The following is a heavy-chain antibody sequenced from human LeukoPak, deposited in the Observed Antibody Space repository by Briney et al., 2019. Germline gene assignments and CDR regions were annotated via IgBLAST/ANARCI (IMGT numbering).Heavy chain of an antibody. CDR1: GFTFSSYS. D-gene: IGHD1-26*01. J-gene: IGHJ4*02. CDR2: ISTSSSYI. CDR3: ARVGRVVGASAHDY. Sequence: GGSLRLSCAASGFTFSSYSMNWVRQAPGKGLEWVSSISTSSSYIYYADSVKGRFTISRDNAKNSLYLQMNSLRAEDTAVYYCARVGRVVGASAHDYWGQGTLVTVSS. V-gene: IGHV3-21*01.